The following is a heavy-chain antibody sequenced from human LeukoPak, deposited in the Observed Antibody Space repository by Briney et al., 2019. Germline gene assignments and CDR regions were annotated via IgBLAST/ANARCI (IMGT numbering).Heavy chain of an antibody. CDR1: GGSISSGSYY. V-gene: IGHV4-61*02. CDR2: IYTSGST. Sequence: SETLSLTCTVSGGSISSGSYYWSWIRQPAGKGLEWIGRIYTSGSTYYNPSLKSRVTISVDTSKNQFSLKLSSVTAADTAVYYCARHELLWFGESRGWFDPWGQGTLVTVSS. D-gene: IGHD3-10*01. J-gene: IGHJ5*02. CDR3: ARHELLWFGESRGWFDP.